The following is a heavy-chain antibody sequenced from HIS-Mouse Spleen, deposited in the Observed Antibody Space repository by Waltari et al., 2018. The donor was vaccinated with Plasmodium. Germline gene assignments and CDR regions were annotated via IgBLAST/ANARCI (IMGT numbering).Heavy chain of an antibody. D-gene: IGHD5-12*01. J-gene: IGHJ5*02. V-gene: IGHV3-30-3*01. CDR1: GFTFSSYA. CDR2: ISYDGSNK. CDR3: AREDGGGIVATITRVADWFDP. Sequence: GQLVESGGGVVQPGRSLRLSCAASGFTFSSYAMHCVRQAPGKGLEWVAVISYDGSNKYYADSVKGRFTISRDNSKNTLYLQMNSLRAEDTAVYYCAREDGGGIVATITRVADWFDPWGQGTLVTVSS.